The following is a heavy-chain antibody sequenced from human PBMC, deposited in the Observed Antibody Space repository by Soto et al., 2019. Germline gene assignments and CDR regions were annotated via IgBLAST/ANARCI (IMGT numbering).Heavy chain of an antibody. CDR1: GYTFTTYD. D-gene: IGHD3-22*01. CDR2: MNPNSGNT. CDR3: ARGQYFSDSSGYDDY. Sequence: ASVKVSCKASGYTFTTYDINWVRQAAGQGLVWMGWMNPNSGNTGYAQKFQDRATMTRDTSISTAYMELSDLRSEDTAVYYCARGQYFSDSSGYDDYWGQGTQVTVSS. V-gene: IGHV1-8*02. J-gene: IGHJ4*02.